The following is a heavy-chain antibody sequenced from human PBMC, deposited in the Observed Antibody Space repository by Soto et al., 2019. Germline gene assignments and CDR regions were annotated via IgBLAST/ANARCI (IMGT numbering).Heavy chain of an antibody. V-gene: IGHV3-49*03. Sequence: PGGSLRLSCTASGFTFGDYAMSWFRQAPGKGLEWVGFIRSKAYGGTTEYAASVRGRFTIPRDDYKSIAYLQMNSLKTEDTAVYYCTRPMSIAAAGRYYYYGMDVWGQGTTVTVSS. CDR2: IRSKAYGGTT. CDR3: TRPMSIAAAGRYYYYGMDV. J-gene: IGHJ6*02. D-gene: IGHD6-13*01. CDR1: GFTFGDYA.